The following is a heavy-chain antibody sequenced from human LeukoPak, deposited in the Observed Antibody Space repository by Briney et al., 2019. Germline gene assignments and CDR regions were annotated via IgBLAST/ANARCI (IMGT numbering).Heavy chain of an antibody. CDR1: GFTFSSYA. CDR3: ATSRTFDY. CDR2: IKQDGSEK. D-gene: IGHD1-7*01. V-gene: IGHV3-7*01. J-gene: IGHJ4*02. Sequence: GGSLRLSCAASGFTFSSYAMSWVRQAPGKGLEWVANIKQDGSEKYYVDSVKDRFTISRDNAENSLYLQMNSLRAEDTAVYYCATSRTFDYWGQGTLVTVSS.